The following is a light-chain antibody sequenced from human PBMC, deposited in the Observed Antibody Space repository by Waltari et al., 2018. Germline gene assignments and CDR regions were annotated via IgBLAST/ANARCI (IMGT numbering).Light chain of an antibody. Sequence: QAAPTQPPSVSGSPGQSVTISCTGTSSDIGYYNAVSWYQQHPGKAPKLMCYEVSKRPSGVSDRFSGSKSGNTASLTISVLQAEDEADYYCSSYAGSNTYIFGAGTRLTVL. CDR3: SSYAGSNTYI. V-gene: IGLV2-11*01. CDR1: SSDIGYYNA. J-gene: IGLJ1*01. CDR2: EVS.